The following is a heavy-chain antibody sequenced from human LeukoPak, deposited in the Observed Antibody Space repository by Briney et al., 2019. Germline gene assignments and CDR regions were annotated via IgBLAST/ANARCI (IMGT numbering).Heavy chain of an antibody. CDR2: MNPNSGNT. CDR1: GYTFTSYD. V-gene: IGHV1-8*01. D-gene: IGHD3-10*01. CDR3: ARTRGTMVRGVLNWFDP. J-gene: IGHJ5*02. Sequence: ASVKVSCKASGYTFTSYDINWVRQATGQGLEWMGWMNPNSGNTGYAQKFQGRVTMTRNTSISTAYMELSSLRSEDTAVYYCARTRGTMVRGVLNWFDPWGQGTLVTVSS.